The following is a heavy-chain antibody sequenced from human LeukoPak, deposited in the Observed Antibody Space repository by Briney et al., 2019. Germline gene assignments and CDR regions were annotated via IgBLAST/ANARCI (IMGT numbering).Heavy chain of an antibody. CDR3: ARLMTTVLGFDP. D-gene: IGHD4-11*01. V-gene: IGHV4-61*02. CDR2: IYTSGST. CDR1: GGSISSGSYY. J-gene: IGHJ5*02. Sequence: PSQTLSLTCAVSGGSISSGSYYWSWIRQPAGKRLEWIGRIYTSGSTNYNPSLKSRVTISVDTSKNQFSLKLSSVTAADTAVYYCARLMTTVLGFDPWGQGTLVTVSS.